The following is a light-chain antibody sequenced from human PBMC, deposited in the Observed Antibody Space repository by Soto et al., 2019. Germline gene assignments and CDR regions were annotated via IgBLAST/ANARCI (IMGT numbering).Light chain of an antibody. CDR2: CAS. Sequence: PMAPTPYTRSAYVGDSVNITCRASQNISNWLGWYQQKPGQAPKQLIYCASTRECGVPYRFSGSGSGTDFTLTISSLQAEDVAVYYCQQYYSTPLTFGGGTKVDIK. CDR1: QNISNW. J-gene: IGKJ4*01. CDR3: QQYYSTPLT. V-gene: IGKV1-5*01.